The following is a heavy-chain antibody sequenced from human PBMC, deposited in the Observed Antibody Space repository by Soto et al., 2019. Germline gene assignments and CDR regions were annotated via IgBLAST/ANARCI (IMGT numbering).Heavy chain of an antibody. Sequence: EGQGLESGGGLVQPAGSLRLSCAGSGFTFINYAMNGVRQAPGKGLEWVSSISGGGDAAFFPDSVRGRFTISRDNSKNTVTLQMNSLGVDDTAVYYCARKILGSTTRPNYCYFDLWGRGTLVTVSS. D-gene: IGHD2-2*01. CDR3: ARKILGSTTRPNYCYFDL. CDR2: ISGGGDAA. V-gene: IGHV3-23*01. J-gene: IGHJ2*01. CDR1: GFTFINYA.